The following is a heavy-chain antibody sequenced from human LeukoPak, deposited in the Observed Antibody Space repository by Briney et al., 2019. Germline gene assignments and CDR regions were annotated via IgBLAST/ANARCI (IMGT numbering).Heavy chain of an antibody. CDR2: IWYDGSNK. D-gene: IGHD1-26*01. Sequence: GGSLRLSCAASGFTFSSYGMHWVRQAPGKGLEWVAVIWYDGSNKYYADSVKGRFTISRDNSKNTLYLQMNSLRAEDTAVYYCARDAGVYSGTYYDYWGQGTLVTVSS. V-gene: IGHV3-33*01. CDR3: ARDAGVYSGTYYDY. J-gene: IGHJ4*02. CDR1: GFTFSSYG.